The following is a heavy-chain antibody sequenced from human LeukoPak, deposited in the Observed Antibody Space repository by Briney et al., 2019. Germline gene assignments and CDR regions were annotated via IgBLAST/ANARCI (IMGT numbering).Heavy chain of an antibody. CDR2: ISPYNGDT. D-gene: IGHD2-15*01. V-gene: IGHV1-18*01. CDR1: GYMFTNFG. Sequence: ASVKLPCKASGYMFTNFGITWLRQAPGLGLEWLGWISPYNGDTNYAQKLQGRVTMTIDMSTTTAYMDLRTLRSDDTAVYYCARGGYCGSVNCTPLDSCGQGTLVTVSS. CDR3: ARGGYCGSVNCTPLDS. J-gene: IGHJ5*01.